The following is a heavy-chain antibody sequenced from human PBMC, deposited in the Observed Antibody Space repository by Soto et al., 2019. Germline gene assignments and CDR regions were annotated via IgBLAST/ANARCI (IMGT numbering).Heavy chain of an antibody. CDR2: ISSSSSYI. V-gene: IGHV3-21*01. Sequence: LRLSCAASGFTFSSYSMNWVRQAPGKGLEWVSSISSSSSYIYYADSVKGRFTISRDNAKNSLYLQMNSLRAEDTAVYYCARDSEGGDYGYGMDVWGQGNTVTVSS. CDR1: GFTFSSYS. J-gene: IGHJ6*02. CDR3: ARDSEGGDYGYGMDV. D-gene: IGHD4-17*01.